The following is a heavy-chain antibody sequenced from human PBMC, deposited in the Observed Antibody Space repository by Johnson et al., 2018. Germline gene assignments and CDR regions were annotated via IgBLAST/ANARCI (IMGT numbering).Heavy chain of an antibody. CDR2: ISESGDTI. Sequence: VQLVESGGALVQXGGSLRLXCVVSGFTFINYVMNWVRQAPGRGLEWISVISESGDTIYYADSVKGRFTISRDDSQKTLFLQMSGLRAEDTAVYFCATGHYLAGTTYSQHWGQGTLVTVSS. CDR1: GFTFINYV. D-gene: IGHD1-7*01. CDR3: ATGHYLAGTTYSQH. J-gene: IGHJ1*01. V-gene: IGHV3-23*04.